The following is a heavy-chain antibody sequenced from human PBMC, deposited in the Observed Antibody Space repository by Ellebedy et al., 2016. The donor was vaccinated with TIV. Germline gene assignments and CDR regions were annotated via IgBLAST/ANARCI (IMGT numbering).Heavy chain of an antibody. Sequence: PGGSLRLSCVVSGFTFSTYAMRWFRQAPGKGLEWVSALTTGGVTFYADSVKGRFTISRDNSNNTLYLQMNSLRPEDTAVYYCSFSRLVPYWGQGTLVTVSS. D-gene: IGHD6-19*01. J-gene: IGHJ4*02. V-gene: IGHV3-23*01. CDR2: LTTGGVT. CDR1: GFTFSTYA. CDR3: SFSRLVPY.